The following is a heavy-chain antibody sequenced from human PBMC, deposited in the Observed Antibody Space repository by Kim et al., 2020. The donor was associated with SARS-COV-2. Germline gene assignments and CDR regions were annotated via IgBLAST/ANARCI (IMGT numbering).Heavy chain of an antibody. Sequence: GGSLRLSCVASGFTFRSYAMTWVRQAPGKGLEWVSAINDNGDHTYYTDSARGRFTISRDNSKNTVFLQLNSLSAEDTALYSCAKRQRITRYGNGAFDI. CDR2: INDNGDHT. CDR1: GFTFRSYA. J-gene: IGHJ3*02. V-gene: IGHV3-23*01. D-gene: IGHD3-10*01. CDR3: AKRQRITRYGNGAFDI.